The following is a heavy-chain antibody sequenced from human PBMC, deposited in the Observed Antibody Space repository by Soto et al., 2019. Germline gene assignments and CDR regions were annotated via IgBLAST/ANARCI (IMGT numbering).Heavy chain of an antibody. CDR1: GGSISTYY. J-gene: IGHJ4*02. V-gene: IGHV4-59*01. CDR3: AREGYGIIDY. D-gene: IGHD5-18*01. CDR2: IYYSGST. Sequence: SETLSLTCTVSGGSISTYYWSWIRQPPGKGLEWIGYIYYSGSTNYNPSLKSRVTISVDTSKNQFSLKLSSVTAADTAVYYCAREGYGIIDYWGQGTLVTVSS.